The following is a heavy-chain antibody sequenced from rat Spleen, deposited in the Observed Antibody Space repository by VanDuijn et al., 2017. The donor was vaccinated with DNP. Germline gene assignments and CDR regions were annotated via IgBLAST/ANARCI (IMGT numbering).Heavy chain of an antibody. Sequence: EVQLVESGGDLVQPGGSLKLSCAPSGFPFSNYYIAWVRQAPTKGLEWVATISTSGSRTYYPDSVKGRFTISRDNAKSTLYLQMDSLRSEDTATYYCATHNSGYDYWGQGVMVTVSS. CDR1: GFPFSNYY. D-gene: IGHD4-3*01. CDR2: ISTSGSRT. J-gene: IGHJ2*01. CDR3: ATHNSGYDY. V-gene: IGHV5-25*01.